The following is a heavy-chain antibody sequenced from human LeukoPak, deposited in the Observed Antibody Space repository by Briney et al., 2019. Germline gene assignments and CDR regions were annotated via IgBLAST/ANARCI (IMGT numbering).Heavy chain of an antibody. CDR3: ATYSGPDKWDASDM. V-gene: IGHV3-7*01. J-gene: IGHJ3*02. D-gene: IGHD1-26*01. CDR1: GFTFSSYA. Sequence: GGSLRLSCAASGFTFSSYAMTWVRQAPGKGLEWVATIRVDGSTEYPVDSMKGRFTISRDDAENSLHLQMNSLRAEDTAVYYCATYSGPDKWDASDMWGQGTLVTVSS. CDR2: IRVDGSTE.